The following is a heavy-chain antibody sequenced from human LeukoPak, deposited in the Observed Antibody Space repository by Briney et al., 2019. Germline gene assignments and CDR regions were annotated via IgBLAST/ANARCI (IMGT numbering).Heavy chain of an antibody. CDR2: ISAYNGNT. CDR1: GYTFTNYG. D-gene: IGHD3-22*01. V-gene: IGHV1-18*01. J-gene: IGHJ4*02. Sequence: ASAKVSCKASGYTFTNYGISWVRQAPGQGLEWMGWISAYNGNTNYAQKLQGRVTLTTDTSTSTVYMELRSLRSDDTAVYYCAGEYYDSSRRDYFDNWGQGTLVTVSS. CDR3: AGEYYDSSRRDYFDN.